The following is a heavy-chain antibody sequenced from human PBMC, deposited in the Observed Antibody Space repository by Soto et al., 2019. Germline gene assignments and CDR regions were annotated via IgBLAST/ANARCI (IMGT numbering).Heavy chain of an antibody. V-gene: IGHV1-46*01. CDR3: ARDFQGSLDY. CDR2: INASSGST. Sequence: ASVKVSCKASGYTFTSYYMHWVRQAPGQGLEWMGIINASSGSTSYAQKFQGRVTMTTDTSTSTVYMELRSLRSDDTAVYYCARDFQGSLDYWGQGTLVTVSS. CDR1: GYTFTSYY. J-gene: IGHJ4*02.